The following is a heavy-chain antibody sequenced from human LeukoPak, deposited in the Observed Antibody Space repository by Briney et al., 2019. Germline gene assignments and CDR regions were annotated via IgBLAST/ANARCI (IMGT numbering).Heavy chain of an antibody. J-gene: IGHJ5*02. D-gene: IGHD3-3*01. Sequence: PSETLSLTCTVSGGSISSYYWSWIRQPPGKGLEWIGYIYYSGSTNYNPSLKSRVTISVDTSKNQFSLKLSSVTAADTAVYYCARGDFWSGYYPNWFDPWGQGTLVTVSS. CDR3: ARGDFWSGYYPNWFDP. V-gene: IGHV4-59*01. CDR2: IYYSGST. CDR1: GGSISSYY.